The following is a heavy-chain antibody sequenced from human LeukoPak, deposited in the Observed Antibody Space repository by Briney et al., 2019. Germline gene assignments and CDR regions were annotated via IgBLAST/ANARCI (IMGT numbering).Heavy chain of an antibody. Sequence: GGSLRLSCAASGFTLSRYAMSWVRQAPGKGLEWVSGISAGDDTTYYTDSVKGRFTVSRDNSKNTLFLQMNSLRIEDTAVYYCAKDSGTYWGSFDCWGQGTLVTVSS. CDR2: ISAGDDTT. V-gene: IGHV3-23*01. CDR3: AKDSGTYWGSFDC. J-gene: IGHJ4*02. CDR1: GFTLSRYA. D-gene: IGHD1-26*01.